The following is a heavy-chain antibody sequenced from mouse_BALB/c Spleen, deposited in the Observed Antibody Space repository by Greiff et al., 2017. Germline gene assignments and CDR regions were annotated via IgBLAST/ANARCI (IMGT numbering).Heavy chain of an antibody. CDR2: ISTYYGDD. CDR3: ARGRYDYGFDY. J-gene: IGHJ2*01. V-gene: IGHV1S137*01. D-gene: IGHD2-4*01. Sequence: VQLQQSGAELVRPGVSVKISCKGSGYTFTDYAMHWVKQSHAKSLEWLGVISTYYGDDSYNQKFKCKATMTVDKSSSTAYIELARLTSDDSAIYYCARGRYDYGFDYWGQGTTLTVAS. CDR1: GYTFTDYA.